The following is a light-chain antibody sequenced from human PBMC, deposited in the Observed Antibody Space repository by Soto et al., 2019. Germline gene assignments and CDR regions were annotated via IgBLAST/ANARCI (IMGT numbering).Light chain of an antibody. CDR2: LGS. Sequence: DIVMTQSPLSLPVTPGEPASISCRSSQSLLHSNGYNYLDWYLQKPGQSPQLLSYLGSNRASGVPDRFSGSGSCTDFTLKISRVEAEDVGVYYCMQALQTPLYTFGQGTKLEIK. CDR1: QSLLHSNGYNY. CDR3: MQALQTPLYT. J-gene: IGKJ2*01. V-gene: IGKV2-28*01.